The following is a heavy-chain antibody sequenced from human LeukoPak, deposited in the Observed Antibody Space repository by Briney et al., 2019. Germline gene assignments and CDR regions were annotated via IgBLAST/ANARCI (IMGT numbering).Heavy chain of an antibody. CDR2: ISGSGGRT. Sequence: GGSLRLSCAAAGFTFSSYAMSWVRQAPGKGLEWVSSISGSGGRTYHADSVKGRFTISRDNAKNTLYLQMNSLRAEDAAVYYCATPPTVTRNYWGQGILVTVSS. CDR3: ATPPTVTRNY. CDR1: GFTFSSYA. J-gene: IGHJ4*02. V-gene: IGHV3-23*01. D-gene: IGHD4-17*01.